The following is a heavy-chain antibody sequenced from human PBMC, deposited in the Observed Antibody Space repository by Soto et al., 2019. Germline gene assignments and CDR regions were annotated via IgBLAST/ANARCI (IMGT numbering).Heavy chain of an antibody. Sequence: QVQLVQSGAEVKKPGSSVKVSCKASGGTFSSYTISWVRQAPGQGLEWMGRIIPILGIANYAQKFQGRLTITADKSTSTAYMELSSLRSEDTAVYYCAREQWHTSMDVWGQGTTVTVSS. J-gene: IGHJ6*02. CDR1: GGTFSSYT. D-gene: IGHD6-19*01. CDR3: AREQWHTSMDV. V-gene: IGHV1-69*08. CDR2: IIPILGIA.